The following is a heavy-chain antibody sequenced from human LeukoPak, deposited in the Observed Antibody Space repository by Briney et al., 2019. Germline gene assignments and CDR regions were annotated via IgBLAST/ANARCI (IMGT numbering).Heavy chain of an antibody. CDR2: IYPGDSDT. J-gene: IGHJ5*02. V-gene: IGHV5-51*01. CDR1: GYSFTSYW. CDR3: ARQRRDGYILNWFDP. D-gene: IGHD5-24*01. Sequence: GESLKISCKGSGYSFTSYWIGWVRQMPGKGLEWMGIIYPGDSDTRYSPSFQGQVTISADKSISTAYLQWSSLKASDTAMYYCARQRRDGYILNWFDPWGQGTLVTVPS.